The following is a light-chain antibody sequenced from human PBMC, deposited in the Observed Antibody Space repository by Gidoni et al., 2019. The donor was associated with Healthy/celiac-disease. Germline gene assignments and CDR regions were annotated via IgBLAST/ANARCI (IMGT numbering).Light chain of an antibody. CDR1: QGISSY. CDR3: QQYYSYPFT. CDR2: AAS. J-gene: IGKJ3*01. Sequence: LRMTQSPSSFSASTGDRVTITCRASQGISSYLAWYQQKPGKAPKLLIYAASTLQSGVPSRFSGSGSGTDFTLTISCLQSEDFATYYCQQYYSYPFTFGPGTKVDIK. V-gene: IGKV1-8*01.